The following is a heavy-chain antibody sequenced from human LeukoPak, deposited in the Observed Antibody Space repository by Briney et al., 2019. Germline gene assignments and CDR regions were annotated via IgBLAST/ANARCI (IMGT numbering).Heavy chain of an antibody. V-gene: IGHV1-2*02. D-gene: IGHD2-21*02. J-gene: IGHJ4*02. CDR1: GYTFTGYY. CDR3: AKVTATTFDY. Sequence: ASVKVSCKASGYTFTGYYIHWVRQAPGQGLEWMGWIHPNRGNTNYALEFQGRVTMTRDTSISTAYMELNRLTPDDTAVYYCAKVTATTFDYWGQGTLVTVSS. CDR2: IHPNRGNT.